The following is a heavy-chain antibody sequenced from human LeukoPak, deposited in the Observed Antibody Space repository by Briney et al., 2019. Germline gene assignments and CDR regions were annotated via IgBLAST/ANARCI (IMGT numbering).Heavy chain of an antibody. V-gene: IGHV1-69*13. J-gene: IGHJ4*02. CDR2: IIPIFGTA. Sequence: TVKVSCKASGGTFSSYAISWVRQAPGQGLEWMGGIIPIFGTANYAQKFQGRVTITADESTSTAYMELSSLRSEDTAVYYCARAKRRSSGYYLSFDYWGQGTLVTVSS. CDR3: ARAKRRSSGYYLSFDY. D-gene: IGHD3-22*01. CDR1: GGTFSSYA.